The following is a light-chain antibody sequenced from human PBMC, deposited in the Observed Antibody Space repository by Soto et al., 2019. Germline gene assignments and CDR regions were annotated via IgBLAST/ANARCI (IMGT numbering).Light chain of an antibody. CDR2: GVN. J-gene: IGLJ2*01. Sequence: ALTQPASVSGSPGQSITISCTGTSSDVGGYKYVSWYQHHPGKAPKLVMYGVNDRPSGVSNRFSGGKSGNTASLTISGLQVEDEGDYYCSSYTSSSTLVFGGGTKVTVL. CDR3: SSYTSSSTLV. V-gene: IGLV2-14*01. CDR1: SSDVGGYKY.